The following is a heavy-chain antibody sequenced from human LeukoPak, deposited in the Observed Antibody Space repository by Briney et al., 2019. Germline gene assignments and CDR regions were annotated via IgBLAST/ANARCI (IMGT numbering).Heavy chain of an antibody. V-gene: IGHV3-23*01. CDR2: ISGSGGST. CDR3: SRDPRVGTTNHFDY. CDR1: GFTFSTYG. D-gene: IGHD2/OR15-2a*01. J-gene: IGHJ4*02. Sequence: PGGSLRLSCAASGFTFSTYGMSWVRQAPGEGLEWVSAISGSGGSTYYADSVKGRFTISRDNSKNILYLQMNSLRAEDTAVYYCSRDPRVGTTNHFDYWGQGTLVTVSS.